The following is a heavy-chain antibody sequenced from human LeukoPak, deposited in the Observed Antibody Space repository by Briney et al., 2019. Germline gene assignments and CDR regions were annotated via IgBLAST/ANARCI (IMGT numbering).Heavy chain of an antibody. J-gene: IGHJ4*02. V-gene: IGHV3-21*01. CDR1: GFTFTSFS. Sequence: GGSLRLSCAASGFTFTSFSFNWVRQAPGKGLEWVSSINTVATYIYYADSVRGRLTISRDNAKNSVYLQMNSLRAEDTAVYYCARDRTPGYSYGGPFDYWGQGTLVTVSS. CDR3: ARDRTPGYSYGGPFDY. CDR2: INTVATYI. D-gene: IGHD5-18*01.